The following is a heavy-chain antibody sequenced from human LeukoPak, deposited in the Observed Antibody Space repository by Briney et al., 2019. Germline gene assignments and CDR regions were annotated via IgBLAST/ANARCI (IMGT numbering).Heavy chain of an antibody. J-gene: IGHJ4*02. CDR1: RFTFSSYS. D-gene: IGHD4-17*01. CDR2: ITSSSSHI. CDR3: ARVRATVTPFDY. Sequence: PGGSLRLSCAASRFTFSSYSMSWVRQAPGKGLQWVSSITSSSSHIYYADPVKGRFTISRDNAKNSLYLQMNSLRAEDTAVYYCARVRATVTPFDYWAQGTLVTVSS. V-gene: IGHV3-21*01.